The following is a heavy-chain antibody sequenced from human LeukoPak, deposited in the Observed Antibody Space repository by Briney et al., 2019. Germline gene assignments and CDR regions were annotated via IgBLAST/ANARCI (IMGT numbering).Heavy chain of an antibody. CDR1: GFTFSTYG. CDR2: ISGSGGSR. J-gene: IGHJ4*02. CDR3: ARWGVGDY. V-gene: IGHV3-23*01. Sequence: PGGSLRLSCAASGFTFSTYGMSWVRQAPGKGLEWVSGISGSGGSRFYTDSVKGRFTISRDNSKNTLYLQMNSLRAEDTAVYYCARWGVGDYWGQGTLVTVSS. D-gene: IGHD1-26*01.